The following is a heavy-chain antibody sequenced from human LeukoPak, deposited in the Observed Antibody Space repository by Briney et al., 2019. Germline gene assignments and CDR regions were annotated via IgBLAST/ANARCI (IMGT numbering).Heavy chain of an antibody. D-gene: IGHD5-18*01. CDR1: GFTFSSYG. Sequence: GRSLRLSCAASGFTFSSYGMHWVRQAPGKGLEWVAVIWYDGSNKYYADSVKGRFTISRDNSKNTLYLQMNSPRAEDTAVYYCAREDHSGYSYGFNGMDVWGQGTTVTVSS. V-gene: IGHV3-33*01. CDR2: IWYDGSNK. J-gene: IGHJ6*02. CDR3: AREDHSGYSYGFNGMDV.